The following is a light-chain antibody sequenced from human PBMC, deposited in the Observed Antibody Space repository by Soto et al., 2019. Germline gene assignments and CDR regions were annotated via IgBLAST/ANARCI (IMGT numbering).Light chain of an antibody. J-gene: IGKJ2*01. V-gene: IGKV1-39*01. Sequence: DIQMTQSPSSLSASVGDRVTITCRASQSISSYLNWYQQKPGKAPKLLIYGASNLQSGVPSRFSGSGSETGFTLTISSLQPEDFATYYCQQSYSAPRTFGQGTTGDIK. CDR1: QSISSY. CDR3: QQSYSAPRT. CDR2: GAS.